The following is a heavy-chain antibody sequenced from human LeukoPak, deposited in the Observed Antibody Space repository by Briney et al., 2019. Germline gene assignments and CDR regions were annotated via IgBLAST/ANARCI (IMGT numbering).Heavy chain of an antibody. CDR3: ARLLGIAVRFDY. D-gene: IGHD6-19*01. V-gene: IGHV4-59*12. Sequence: SETLSLTCTVSGGSISSYYWSWIRQPPGKGLEWIGYIYYSGSTNYNPSLKSRVAISVDTSKNQFSLKLSSVTAADTAVYYCARLLGIAVRFDYWGQGTLVTVSS. CDR1: GGSISSYY. J-gene: IGHJ4*02. CDR2: IYYSGST.